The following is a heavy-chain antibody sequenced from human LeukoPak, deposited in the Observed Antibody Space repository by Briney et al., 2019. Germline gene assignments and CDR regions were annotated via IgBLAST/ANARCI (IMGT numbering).Heavy chain of an antibody. Sequence: GGSLSLSCAASGFTVSSNYMSWVRQAPGKGLEWVSVIYSGGSTYCADSVKGRFTISRDNSKNTLYLQMNSLRAEDTAVYYCARTHDSGSYDRWGQGTLVTVSS. D-gene: IGHD1-26*01. J-gene: IGHJ4*02. CDR3: ARTHDSGSYDR. CDR2: IYSGGST. CDR1: GFTVSSNY. V-gene: IGHV3-66*02.